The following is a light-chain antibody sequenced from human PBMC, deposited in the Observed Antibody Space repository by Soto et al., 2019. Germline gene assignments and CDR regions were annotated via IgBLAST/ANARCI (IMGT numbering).Light chain of an antibody. J-gene: IGKJ1*01. Sequence: DIQMTQSPSTLSASVGDRVTITCQASQSISTYLAWYQQKPGKAPKLLIYKASSLESGVPSRFSGSGSGTEFTLTISSLQPGDFATYYCQQYNSYRWTFGLGTKVDIK. CDR3: QQYNSYRWT. CDR1: QSISTY. CDR2: KAS. V-gene: IGKV1-5*03.